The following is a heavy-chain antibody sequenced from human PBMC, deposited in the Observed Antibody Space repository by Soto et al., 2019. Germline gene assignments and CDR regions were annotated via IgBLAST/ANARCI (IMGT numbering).Heavy chain of an antibody. V-gene: IGHV1-69*13. D-gene: IGHD2-15*01. CDR3: ASVETQRYYYGMDV. J-gene: IGHJ6*02. CDR2: IIPIFRTA. Sequence: GASVKVSCKASGGTFSSYTISWVRQAPGQGLEWMGRIIPIFRTADYAQKFQGRVTITADESTSTAYMELSSLRSEDTAVYYCASVETQRYYYGMDVWGQGTTVTVSS. CDR1: GGTFSSYT.